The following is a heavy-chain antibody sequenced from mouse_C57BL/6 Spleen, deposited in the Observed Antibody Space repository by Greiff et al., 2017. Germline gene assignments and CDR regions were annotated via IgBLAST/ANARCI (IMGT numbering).Heavy chain of an antibody. J-gene: IGHJ3*01. D-gene: IGHD1-1*01. Sequence: QVQLQQPGAELVKPGASVKMSCKASGYTFTSYWITWVKQRPGQGLEWIGDIYPGSGSTNYNEKFKSKATLTVDTSSSTAYMQLSSLTSEDSAVYYCARRGEPVYYYGSSYEGFAYWGQGTLVTVSA. V-gene: IGHV1-55*01. CDR1: GYTFTSYW. CDR3: ARRGEPVYYYGSSYEGFAY. CDR2: IYPGSGST.